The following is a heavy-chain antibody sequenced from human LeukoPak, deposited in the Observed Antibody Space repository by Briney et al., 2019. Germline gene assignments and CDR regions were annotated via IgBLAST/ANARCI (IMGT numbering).Heavy chain of an antibody. Sequence: PGRSLRLSCAASGFTFDDYAMHWVRQAPGKGLEWVSGISWNSGSIGYADSVKGRFTISRDNAKNSLYLQMNSLRAEDTAVYYCAKAFRVAVAGQDAFDIWGQGTMVTVSS. V-gene: IGHV3-9*01. J-gene: IGHJ3*02. D-gene: IGHD6-19*01. CDR1: GFTFDDYA. CDR2: ISWNSGSI. CDR3: AKAFRVAVAGQDAFDI.